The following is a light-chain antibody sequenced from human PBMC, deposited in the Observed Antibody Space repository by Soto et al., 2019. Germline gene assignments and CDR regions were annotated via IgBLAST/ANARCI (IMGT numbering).Light chain of an antibody. Sequence: EIVLSQSPGTLSFPPGKRPTLSSRASQSVNSDLVWYQQKTGRDPPLLLYGESTRATGSPASFIGSGCGTEFTLTISSLQSEDFVVYYCQQYNNWSPLTFGRGTKVDIK. V-gene: IGKV3-15*01. J-gene: IGKJ4*01. CDR2: GES. CDR1: QSVNSD. CDR3: QQYNNWSPLT.